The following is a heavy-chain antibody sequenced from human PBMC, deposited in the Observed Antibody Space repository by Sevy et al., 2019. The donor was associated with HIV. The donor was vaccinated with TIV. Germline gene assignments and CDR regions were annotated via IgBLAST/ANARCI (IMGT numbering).Heavy chain of an antibody. V-gene: IGHV3-33*01. CDR3: AREKQPRSLFDI. CDR2: IWYDGSNK. CDR1: GFTFSSYG. J-gene: IGHJ3*02. D-gene: IGHD6-13*01. Sequence: GGSLRLSCAASGFTFSSYGMHWVRQAPGKGLEWVAVIWYDGSNKYYADSVKGRFTFSRDNSKNTLYLQMNSLRAEDTAVYYCAREKQPRSLFDIWGQGTMVTVSS.